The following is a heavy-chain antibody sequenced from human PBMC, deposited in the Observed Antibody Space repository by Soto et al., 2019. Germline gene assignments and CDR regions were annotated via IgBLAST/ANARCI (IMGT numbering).Heavy chain of an antibody. J-gene: IGHJ4*02. CDR1: GFSFSSYG. CDR2: ILDDGSDK. V-gene: IGHV3-33*01. CDR3: ARDDDYGDNGLDY. Sequence: QVQLVESGGGVVQPGRSLRLSCAASGFSFSSYGMHWVRQAPGKGLEWVAVILDDGSDKDYTDAVKGRFTISRDNSKNTLYLERNSLRAEDTAVYYCARDDDYGDNGLDYWGQGTLVTVSS. D-gene: IGHD4-17*01.